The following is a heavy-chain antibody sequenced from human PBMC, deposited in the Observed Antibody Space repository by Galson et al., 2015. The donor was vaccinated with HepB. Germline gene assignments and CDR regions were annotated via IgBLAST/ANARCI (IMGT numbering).Heavy chain of an antibody. J-gene: IGHJ4*02. Sequence: SLRLSCAASTFIFSTYSMNWVRQAPGKGLEWVSYISSSSTTIYYADSVKGRFTISRDNAKNSLYLQMNSLRVEDTAVYYCARDEPTYYDSSGYYYEGFDYWGQGTLVTVSP. D-gene: IGHD3-22*01. CDR1: TFIFSTYS. CDR2: ISSSSTTI. V-gene: IGHV3-48*04. CDR3: ARDEPTYYDSSGYYYEGFDY.